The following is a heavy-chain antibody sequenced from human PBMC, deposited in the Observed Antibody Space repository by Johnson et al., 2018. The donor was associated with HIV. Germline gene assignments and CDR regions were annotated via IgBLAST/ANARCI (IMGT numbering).Heavy chain of an antibody. V-gene: IGHV3-66*02. J-gene: IGHJ3*02. D-gene: IGHD2-2*01. CDR2: IYSGGST. Sequence: VQLVESGGGLVQPGGSLRLSCAASGFTVSSNYMSWVRQAPGKGLEWVSIIYSGGSTYYADSVKGRFTVSRDNSKNTLYLQMKSRRPGDTALYYCAKEYQGGSRTPHALDIWGQWTMVTVSS. CDR1: GFTVSSNY. CDR3: AKEYQGGSRTPHALDI.